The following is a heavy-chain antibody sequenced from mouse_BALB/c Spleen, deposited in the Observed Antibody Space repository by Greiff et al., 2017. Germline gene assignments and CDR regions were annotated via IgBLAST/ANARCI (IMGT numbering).Heavy chain of an antibody. D-gene: IGHD4-1*01. Sequence: ESGGGSVKPGGFLKLSSAASGFTLSSYTMSWVRPTPEKRLGWVARISSGGSYTYYPDSVKGRFTISRDTAKNTLYLQMSSLKPEDTAMYYCTRSDLGAMDYWGQGTSVTVSS. CDR1: GFTLSSYT. J-gene: IGHJ4*01. CDR2: ISSGGSYT. V-gene: IGHV5-6-4*01. CDR3: TRSDLGAMDY.